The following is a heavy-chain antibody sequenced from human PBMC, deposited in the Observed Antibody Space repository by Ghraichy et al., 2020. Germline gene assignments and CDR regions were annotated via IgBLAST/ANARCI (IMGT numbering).Heavy chain of an antibody. J-gene: IGHJ5*02. Sequence: GGSLRLSCAASGFTFSSYWLSWVRQAPGKELEWVANIKQDGSEKYYVDSVKGRFTISRDNAKNSLYLQMNSLRAEDTAVYYCARDIVVVPAAIGWFDPWGQGTLVTVSS. D-gene: IGHD2-2*01. CDR1: GFTFSSYW. CDR3: ARDIVVVPAAIGWFDP. CDR2: IKQDGSEK. V-gene: IGHV3-7*01.